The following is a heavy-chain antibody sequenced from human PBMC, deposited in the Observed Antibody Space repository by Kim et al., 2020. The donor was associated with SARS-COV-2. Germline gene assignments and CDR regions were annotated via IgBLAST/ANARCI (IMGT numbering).Heavy chain of an antibody. J-gene: IGHJ5*02. D-gene: IGHD5-12*01. Sequence: SLKSRVTISVDTSKNQFSLKLSSVTAADTAVYYCAREGVEMATKNWFDPWGQGTLVTVSS. V-gene: IGHV4-39*07. CDR3: AREGVEMATKNWFDP.